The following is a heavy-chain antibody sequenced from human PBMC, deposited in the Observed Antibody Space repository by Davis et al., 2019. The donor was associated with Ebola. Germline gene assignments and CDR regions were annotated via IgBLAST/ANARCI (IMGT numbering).Heavy chain of an antibody. CDR3: AGGGIAVPGRTTDFDS. V-gene: IGHV4-59*01. D-gene: IGHD6-19*01. CDR1: GGSISTTYY. Sequence: MPSETLSLTCTVAGGSISTTYYWSWIRQSPGRGLEWIGYIYYTGSTSYTPSFRSRVTISMDTSKNQFSLRLTSVTAADTAVYYCAGGGIAVPGRTTDFDSWGQGTLVTVSS. J-gene: IGHJ4*02. CDR2: IYYTGST.